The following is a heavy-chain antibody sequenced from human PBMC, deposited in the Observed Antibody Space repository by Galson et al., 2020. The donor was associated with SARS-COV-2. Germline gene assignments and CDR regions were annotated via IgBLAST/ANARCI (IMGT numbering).Heavy chain of an antibody. Sequence: ASVKVSCKTSGYTFTRYHMHWVRQAPGQGLEWMGIINPSGGSTTYAQKFQGRVTITRDTSTSTVYMEVRILRSEETAVYYCARGTHYSGWYVNQNWADTWGQGTLVTVSS. CDR2: INPSGGST. D-gene: IGHD6-19*01. CDR1: GYTFTRYH. J-gene: IGHJ5*02. CDR3: ARGTHYSGWYVNQNWADT. V-gene: IGHV1-46*01.